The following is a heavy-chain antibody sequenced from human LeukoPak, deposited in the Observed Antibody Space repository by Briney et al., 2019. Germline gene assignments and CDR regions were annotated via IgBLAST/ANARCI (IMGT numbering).Heavy chain of an antibody. CDR2: INPNSGGT. CDR3: ARSSASRVDDAFDI. V-gene: IGHV1-2*04. D-gene: IGHD6-6*01. CDR1: GYTFTGYY. J-gene: IGHJ3*02. Sequence: GASVKVSCKASGYTFTGYYMHWVRQAPGQGLEWMGWINPNSGGTNYAQKFQGWVTMTRDTSISTAYMELSRLRADDTAVYYCARSSASRVDDAFDIWGQGTMVTVSS.